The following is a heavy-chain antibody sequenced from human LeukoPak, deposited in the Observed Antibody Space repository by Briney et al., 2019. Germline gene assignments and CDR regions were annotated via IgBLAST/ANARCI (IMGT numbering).Heavy chain of an antibody. Sequence: SETLSLTCTVSGGSISSGGYYWSWIRQHPGKGLEWIGYIYYSGSTYYNPSLKSRVTISVDTSKNQFSLKLSSVTAADTAVYYCARDWVSWQSSSSWYFFDPWGQGTQVTVSS. V-gene: IGHV4-31*03. CDR2: IYYSGST. D-gene: IGHD6-13*01. J-gene: IGHJ5*02. CDR3: ARDWVSWQSSSSWYFFDP. CDR1: GGSISSGGYY.